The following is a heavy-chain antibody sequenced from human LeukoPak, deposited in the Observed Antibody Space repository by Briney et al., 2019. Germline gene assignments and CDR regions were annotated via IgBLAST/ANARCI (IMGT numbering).Heavy chain of an antibody. CDR2: IIPILGIA. Sequence: EASVKVSCKASGGTFSSYAISWVRQAPGQGLEWMGRIIPILGIANYAQKFQGRVTITADKSTSTAYMELNSLRSEDTAVYYCATFWSGYPGDYWGQGTLVTVSS. CDR1: GGTFSSYA. V-gene: IGHV1-69*04. CDR3: ATFWSGYPGDY. J-gene: IGHJ4*02. D-gene: IGHD3-3*01.